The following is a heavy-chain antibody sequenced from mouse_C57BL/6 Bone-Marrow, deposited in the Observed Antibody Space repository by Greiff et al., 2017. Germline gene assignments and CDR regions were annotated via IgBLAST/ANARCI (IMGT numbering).Heavy chain of an antibody. Sequence: QVQLQQPGAELVKPGASVKMSCKASGYTFTSYWITWVKQRPGQGLEWIGDICPGSGSTNYNGKLKSKAPLSVDTSTSAAYMQLSSLTAEDAAVYYCTSSGPSWCADGGHENLGTVTA. CDR3: TSSGPSWCAD. J-gene: IGHJ3*01. CDR2: ICPGSGST. D-gene: IGHD3-2*02. V-gene: IGHV1-55*01. CDR1: GYTFTSYW.